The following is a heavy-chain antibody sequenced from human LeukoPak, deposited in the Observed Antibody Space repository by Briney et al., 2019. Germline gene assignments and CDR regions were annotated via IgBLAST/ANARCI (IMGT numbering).Heavy chain of an antibody. CDR1: GFTFDDYA. V-gene: IGHV3-9*01. J-gene: IGHJ6*02. Sequence: GGSLRLSCAASGFTFDDYAMHWVRQAPGKGLEWVSGISWNSGSIGYADSVKGRFTISRDNAKNSLYLQMNSLRAEDTALYYCAKDSLGEDYYGMDVWGQGTTVTVSS. CDR3: AKDSLGEDYYGMDV. D-gene: IGHD3-16*01. CDR2: ISWNSGSI.